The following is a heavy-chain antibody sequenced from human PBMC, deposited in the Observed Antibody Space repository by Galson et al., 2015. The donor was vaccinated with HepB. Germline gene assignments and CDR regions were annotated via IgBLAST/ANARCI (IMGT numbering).Heavy chain of an antibody. D-gene: IGHD3-10*01. J-gene: IGHJ6*02. CDR1: GFTFSSYG. CDR3: ARDRFTMVRGVPAYWYYYYGMDV. Sequence: SLRLSCAASGFTFSSYGMHWVRQAPGKGLEWVAVIWYDGSNKYYADSVKGRFTISRDNSKNTLYLQMNSLRAEDTAVYYCARDRFTMVRGVPAYWYYYYGMDVWGQGTTVTVSS. V-gene: IGHV3-33*08. CDR2: IWYDGSNK.